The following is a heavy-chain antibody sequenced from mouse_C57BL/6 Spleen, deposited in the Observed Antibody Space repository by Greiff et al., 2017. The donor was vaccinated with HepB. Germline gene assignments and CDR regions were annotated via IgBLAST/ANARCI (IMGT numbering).Heavy chain of an antibody. V-gene: IGHV14-1*01. CDR1: GFNIKDYY. D-gene: IGHD2-3*01. Sequence: EVQLQQSGAELVRPGASVKLSCTASGFNIKDYYMHWVKQRPEQGLEWIGRIDPEDGDTEYAPKFQGKATMTADTSSNTSYLQLRSLTSEVTAVYYCTTVIYPAWFAYWGQGTLVTVSA. CDR2: IDPEDGDT. CDR3: TTVIYPAWFAY. J-gene: IGHJ3*01.